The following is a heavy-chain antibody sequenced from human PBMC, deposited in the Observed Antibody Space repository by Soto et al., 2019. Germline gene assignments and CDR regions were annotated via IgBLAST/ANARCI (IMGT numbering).Heavy chain of an antibody. CDR1: GYTFTTYY. CDR2: FNPYTGGT. D-gene: IGHD1-26*01. CDR3: AGLWGEIGAGVDP. J-gene: IGHJ5*02. Sequence: QGQLVQSGAEVKKPGASVKVSCKASGYTFTTYYIHWMRQAPGQGLEWMGMFNPYTGGTRYAHKVQGRVTMTGDTSTSTGSMELSRLRSDDTAVYYCAGLWGEIGAGVDPWGQGTLVTVSS. V-gene: IGHV1-46*01.